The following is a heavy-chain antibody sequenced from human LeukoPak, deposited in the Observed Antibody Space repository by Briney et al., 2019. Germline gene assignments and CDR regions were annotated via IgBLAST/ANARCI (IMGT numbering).Heavy chain of an antibody. J-gene: IGHJ5*02. CDR3: ARVEGNSRGYRGFDP. CDR1: GYTFTSYY. D-gene: IGHD6-25*01. V-gene: IGHV1-46*01. CDR2: INPSGGST. Sequence: ASVKVSCKASGYTFTSYYMHWVRQAPGQGLEWMGIINPSGGSTSYAQKFQGRVTMTRDTSTSTVYMELSSLRSEDTAVYYCARVEGNSRGYRGFDPWGHGTLVTVSS.